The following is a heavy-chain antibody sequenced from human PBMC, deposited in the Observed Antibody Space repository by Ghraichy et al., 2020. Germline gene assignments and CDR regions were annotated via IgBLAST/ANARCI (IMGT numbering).Heavy chain of an antibody. CDR1: GGSISSYY. CDR3: ARGVRELLSGFDY. CDR2: IYYSGST. J-gene: IGHJ4*02. D-gene: IGHD1-26*01. Sequence: SETLSLTCTVSGGSISSYYWSWIRQPPGKGLEWIGYIYYSGSTNYNPSLKSRVTISVDTSKNQFSLKLSSVTAADTAVYYCARGVRELLSGFDYWGQGTLVTVSS. V-gene: IGHV4-59*01.